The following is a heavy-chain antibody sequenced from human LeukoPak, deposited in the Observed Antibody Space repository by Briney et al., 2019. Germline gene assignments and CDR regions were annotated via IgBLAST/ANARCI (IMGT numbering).Heavy chain of an antibody. Sequence: GGSLRLSCAASGFTFSSYAMSWVRQAPGKGLEWVSAISGSGGSTYYADSVKGRFTISRDNSKNTLYLQMNSLRAEDTAVYYCAKSYDSSGYYLIFDYWGQGTLVTVSS. D-gene: IGHD3-22*01. J-gene: IGHJ4*02. CDR1: GFTFSSYA. V-gene: IGHV3-23*01. CDR3: AKSYDSSGYYLIFDY. CDR2: ISGSGGST.